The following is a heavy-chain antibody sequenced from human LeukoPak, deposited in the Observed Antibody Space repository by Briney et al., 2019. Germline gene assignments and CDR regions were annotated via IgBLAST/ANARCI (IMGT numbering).Heavy chain of an antibody. Sequence: ASVKVSCKASGYTFTSYGISWVRQAPGQGLEWMGWISAYNGNTNYAQKLQGRVTMTRNTSISTAYMELSSLRSEDTAVYYCARSGTPGYYYYGMDVWGQGTTVTVSS. V-gene: IGHV1-18*01. D-gene: IGHD3-10*01. J-gene: IGHJ6*02. CDR1: GYTFTSYG. CDR2: ISAYNGNT. CDR3: ARSGTPGYYYYGMDV.